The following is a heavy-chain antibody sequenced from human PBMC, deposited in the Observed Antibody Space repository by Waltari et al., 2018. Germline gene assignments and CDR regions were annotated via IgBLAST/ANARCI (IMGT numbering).Heavy chain of an antibody. J-gene: IGHJ4*02. V-gene: IGHV4-4*02. CDR1: GDSFSGNYW. CDR2: VHHSGKT. Sequence: QVQLQESGQGLVKPSGTLSLTCAVSGDSFSGNYWWSWVRQSPEKGLGWIGQVHHSGKTHYKPSLQSRVTISVDKPKNQFSLNLNSVTAADSAVYYCAGDRAIGLFFDYWGRGTLVTVSS. CDR3: AGDRAIGLFFDY. D-gene: IGHD2-2*01.